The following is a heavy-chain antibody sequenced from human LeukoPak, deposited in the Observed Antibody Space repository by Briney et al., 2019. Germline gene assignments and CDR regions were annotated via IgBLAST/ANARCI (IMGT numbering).Heavy chain of an antibody. J-gene: IGHJ4*02. Sequence: PSETLSLTCTVSGGSISSNSYYWGWIRQPPGKGLEWIGSIYYSGSTYYNPSLKSRLTISVDTSKNQFSLKLSSVTAADTAVYYCARRPRMATRNFDYWGQGTLVTVSS. D-gene: IGHD2-8*01. CDR3: ARRPRMATRNFDY. CDR1: GGSISSNSYY. CDR2: IYYSGST. V-gene: IGHV4-39*01.